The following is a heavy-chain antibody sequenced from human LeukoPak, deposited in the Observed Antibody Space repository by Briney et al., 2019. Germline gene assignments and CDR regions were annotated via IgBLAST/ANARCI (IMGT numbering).Heavy chain of an antibody. Sequence: GGSLRLSCVASGFIFSTQRMHWVRQAPGKGLVWVSYINIDERITGYADSVKGRFTISRDNGKNTLYLQMNSLRVGDTAIYYCFREGGDWGQGTLVTVSS. CDR3: FREGGD. V-gene: IGHV3-74*01. D-gene: IGHD3-10*01. CDR1: GFIFSTQR. J-gene: IGHJ4*02. CDR2: INIDERIT.